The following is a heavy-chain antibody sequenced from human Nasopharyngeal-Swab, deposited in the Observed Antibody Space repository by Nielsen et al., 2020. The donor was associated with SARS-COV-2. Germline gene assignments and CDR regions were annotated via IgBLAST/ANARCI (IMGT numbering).Heavy chain of an antibody. J-gene: IGHJ4*02. Sequence: GESLKISCAASGFTFRNCWMHWVRQAPGKGLEWVSAISGSGGTTYYADSVKGRFTISRDNSKNTLYLQMNSLRAEDTAVYYCAKDRSLYCSSTSCSKKFDSWGQGTLVTVSS. V-gene: IGHV3-23*01. D-gene: IGHD2-2*01. CDR3: AKDRSLYCSSTSCSKKFDS. CDR2: ISGSGGTT. CDR1: GFTFRNCW.